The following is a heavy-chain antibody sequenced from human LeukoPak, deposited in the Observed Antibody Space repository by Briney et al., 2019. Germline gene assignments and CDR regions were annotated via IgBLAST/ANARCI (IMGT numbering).Heavy chain of an antibody. CDR2: IYHSGST. V-gene: IGHV4-30-2*01. CDR3: ARARHSSGYYPISDVFDY. CDR1: GGSISSGGYS. D-gene: IGHD3-22*01. Sequence: PSQTLSLTCAVSGGSISSGGYSWSWIRQPPGKGLEWIGYIYHSGSTYYNPSLKSRVTISVDRSKNQFSLKLSSVTAADTAVYYCARARHSSGYYPISDVFDYWGQGTLVTVSS. J-gene: IGHJ4*02.